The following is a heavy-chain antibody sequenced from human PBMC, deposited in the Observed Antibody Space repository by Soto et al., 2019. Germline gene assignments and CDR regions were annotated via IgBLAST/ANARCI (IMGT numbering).Heavy chain of an antibody. D-gene: IGHD5-18*01. V-gene: IGHV1-69*12. CDR1: GGTFGNSA. CDR2: IIPIFPTP. Sequence: QVQLVQSGGEVKKPGSSVTVSCKASGGTFGNSAISWVRQAPGQGLEWMGGIIPIFPTPDYAQKFQGRVTITEDEYTSTAYTGLNILKSEYTTVYYCARDNDRIQVGRNHYYGMDVWGQGTTVTVSS. CDR3: ARDNDRIQVGRNHYYGMDV. J-gene: IGHJ6*02.